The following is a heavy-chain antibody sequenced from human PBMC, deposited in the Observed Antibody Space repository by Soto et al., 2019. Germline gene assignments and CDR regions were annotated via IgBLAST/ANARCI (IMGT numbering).Heavy chain of an antibody. V-gene: IGHV4-4*02. J-gene: IGHJ6*02. CDR3: ARAMAYYYGSGSPPYYYYYGMDV. CDR1: GGSISRSNW. D-gene: IGHD3-10*01. Sequence: SETLSLTCAVSGGSISRSNWWSWVRQPPGKGLEWIGEIYHSGSTNYNPSLKSRVTISVDKSKNQFSLKLSSVTAADTAVYYCARAMAYYYGSGSPPYYYYYGMDVWGQGTTVTVSS. CDR2: IYHSGST.